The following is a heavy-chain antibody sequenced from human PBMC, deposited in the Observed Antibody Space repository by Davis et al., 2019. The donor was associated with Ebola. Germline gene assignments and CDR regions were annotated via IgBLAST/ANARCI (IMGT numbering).Heavy chain of an antibody. CDR1: GFSVSDYW. J-gene: IGHJ3*02. Sequence: PGGSLRLSCTASGFSVSDYWMNWVRQGPGKGLEWVANIRQDGDKKNYVDSVKDRFTISRDSAKNSLFLQMNGLRAEDTALYYCATELSGDGFDIWGQGTMVTVSS. D-gene: IGHD1-26*01. V-gene: IGHV3-7*03. CDR2: IRQDGDKK. CDR3: ATELSGDGFDI.